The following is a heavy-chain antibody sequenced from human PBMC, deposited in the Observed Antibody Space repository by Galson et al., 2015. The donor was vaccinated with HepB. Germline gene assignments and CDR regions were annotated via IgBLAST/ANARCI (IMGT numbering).Heavy chain of an antibody. CDR2: INSKTDGGTT. CDR1: GFTFNSYA. V-gene: IGHV3-15*01. J-gene: IGHJ4*02. Sequence: SLRLSCAASGFTFNSYAMSWVRQAPGKGLEWVGRINSKTDGGTTDYAAPVKGRFIISRDDSKNTLYMQMNSLTTDDTAVYYCTTRLFLEWLPDDYWGQGTLVTVSS. D-gene: IGHD3-3*01. CDR3: TTRLFLEWLPDDY.